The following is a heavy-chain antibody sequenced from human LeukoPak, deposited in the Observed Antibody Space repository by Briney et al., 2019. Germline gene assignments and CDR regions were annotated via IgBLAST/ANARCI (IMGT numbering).Heavy chain of an antibody. CDR2: INHSGST. Sequence: SETLSLTCAVYGGSFSGYYWSWIRQPPGKGLEWTGEINHSGSTNYNPSLKSRVTISVDTSKNQFSLKLSSVTAADTAVYYCARGSYYYDSSGYFYLSRPYYFDYWGQGTPVTVSS. D-gene: IGHD3-22*01. CDR3: ARGSYYYDSSGYFYLSRPYYFDY. CDR1: GGSFSGYY. V-gene: IGHV4-34*01. J-gene: IGHJ4*02.